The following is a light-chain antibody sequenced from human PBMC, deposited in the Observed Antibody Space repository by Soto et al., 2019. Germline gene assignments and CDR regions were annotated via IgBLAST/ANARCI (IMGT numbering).Light chain of an antibody. CDR3: CSFAGSYSYV. Sequence: QSALTQPRPVSASPGQPVSISCTGTSSDVGRYDYVPWYQQHPGKAPKLIVYDVTERPSGVPDRFSRSKSGNPASLTISGLQAEDEADYSCCSFAGSYSYVFGTGTKVTVL. J-gene: IGLJ1*01. CDR1: SSDVGRYDY. V-gene: IGLV2-11*01. CDR2: DVT.